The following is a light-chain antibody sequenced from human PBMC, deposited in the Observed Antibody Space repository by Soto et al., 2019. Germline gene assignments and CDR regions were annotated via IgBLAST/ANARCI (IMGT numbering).Light chain of an antibody. J-gene: IGKJ1*01. V-gene: IGKV1-5*03. Sequence: DIQMTQSPSTLSASVGDRVTITCRASQSVNSWVAWYQQKPGRAPKVLIHKASSLESGVPSRFSGGGSATEFTLTISSLQPDDFATYYCQHYDNSPWTFGQGTKVEIK. CDR3: QHYDNSPWT. CDR1: QSVNSW. CDR2: KAS.